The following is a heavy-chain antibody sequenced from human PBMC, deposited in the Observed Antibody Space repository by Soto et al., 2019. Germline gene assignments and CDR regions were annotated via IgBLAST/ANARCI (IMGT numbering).Heavy chain of an antibody. CDR2: IRSKANSYAT. CDR3: TSRVAYYYGSGSYYMDY. J-gene: IGHJ4*02. D-gene: IGHD3-10*01. V-gene: IGHV3-73*01. Sequence: PGGALRLSCTASGFIVSDTYMNWVRQASGKGLEWVGRIRSKANSYATAYAASVKGRFTISRDDSKNTAYLQMNSLKTEDTAVYYCTSRVAYYYGSGSYYMDYWGQGTLVTVSS. CDR1: GFIVSDTY.